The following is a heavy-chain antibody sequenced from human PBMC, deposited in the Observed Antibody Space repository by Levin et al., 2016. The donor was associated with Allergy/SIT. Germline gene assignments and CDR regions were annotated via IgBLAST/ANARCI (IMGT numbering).Heavy chain of an antibody. V-gene: IGHV5-51*01. J-gene: IGHJ4*02. D-gene: IGHD3-22*01. CDR2: IDPGDSDT. Sequence: KVSCKGSGYSFTSYWISWVRQMPGKGLEWMGRIDPGDSDTRYSPSFQGQVTISADKSISTAYLQWSSLKASDTAMYYCARQGTYYYDSSGYYHKSNTFDYWGQGTLVTVSS. CDR1: GYSFTSYW. CDR3: ARQGTYYYDSSGYYHKSNTFDY.